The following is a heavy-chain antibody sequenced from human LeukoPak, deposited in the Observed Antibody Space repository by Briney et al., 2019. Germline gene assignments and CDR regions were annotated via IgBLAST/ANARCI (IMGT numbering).Heavy chain of an antibody. CDR1: GGTFGSYA. V-gene: IGHV1-69*13. J-gene: IGHJ3*02. CDR2: IIPIFGTA. CDR3: ARGDGHPPGAFDI. Sequence: SVKVSCKASGGTFGSYAISWVRQAPGQGLEWMGGIIPIFGTANYAQKFQGRVTITADESTSTAYMELSSLRSEDTAVYYCARGDGHPPGAFDIWGQGTMVTVSS. D-gene: IGHD5-24*01.